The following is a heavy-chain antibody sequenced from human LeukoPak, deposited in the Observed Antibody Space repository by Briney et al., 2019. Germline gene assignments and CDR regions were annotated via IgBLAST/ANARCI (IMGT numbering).Heavy chain of an antibody. D-gene: IGHD6-19*01. CDR2: ISYDGSNK. V-gene: IGHV3-30*04. J-gene: IGHJ6*04. CDR1: GFTFSSYA. Sequence: PGRSLRLSCAASGFTFSSYAMHWVRQAPGKGLESVAVISYDGSNKYYADSVKGRFTISRDNSKNTLYLQMNSLRAEDTAVYYCARDAARGWSRDYYYYGMDVWGKGTTVTVSS. CDR3: ARDAARGWSRDYYYYGMDV.